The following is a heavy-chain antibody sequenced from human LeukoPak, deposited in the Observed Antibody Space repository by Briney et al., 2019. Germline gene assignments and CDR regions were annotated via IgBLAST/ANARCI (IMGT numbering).Heavy chain of an antibody. CDR2: ITWNSGYI. D-gene: IGHD1-1*01. Sequence: GRSLRLSCAASGFNFDDYDMHWVRQGPGKGLEWVSGITWNSGYIGYADSVKGRFTISRDNAKNSLYLQMNSLRAEDTALYYCAKGNDILNWGQGTLVTVSS. CDR1: GFNFDDYD. CDR3: AKGNDILN. V-gene: IGHV3-9*01. J-gene: IGHJ4*02.